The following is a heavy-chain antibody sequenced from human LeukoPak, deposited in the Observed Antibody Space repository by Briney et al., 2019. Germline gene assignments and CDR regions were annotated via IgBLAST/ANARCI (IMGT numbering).Heavy chain of an antibody. J-gene: IGHJ5*02. V-gene: IGHV1-18*01. CDR1: GYTFISYG. D-gene: IGHD6-6*01. CDR3: ARDHSSSSGWFDP. CDR2: NSSSSGKT. Sequence: GASVKVSSKASGYTFISYGISWLRQAPGQGLEWMGWNSSSSGKTNSAQKFQGRVTMTTDTSTSTAYMELRSLRFDDTALYYCARDHSSSSGWFDPWGQGTLVTVSS.